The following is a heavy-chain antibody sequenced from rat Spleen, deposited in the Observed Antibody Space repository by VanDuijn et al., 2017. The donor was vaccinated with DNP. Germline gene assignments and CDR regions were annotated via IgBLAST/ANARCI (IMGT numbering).Heavy chain of an antibody. J-gene: IGHJ3*01. CDR2: INKDSSRI. CDR1: GFIFFDYW. CDR3: ARHYARRFAY. Sequence: EVKLVESGGGLVQPGRSLKLSCAASGFIFFDYWMGWVRQAPGKGLEWIGEINKDSSRINYNPSLRDKFTISRDNVQNTLYLQMSTLGSEDTATYYCARHYARRFAYWGQGTLVTVSS. D-gene: IGHD1-1*01. V-gene: IGHV4-2*01.